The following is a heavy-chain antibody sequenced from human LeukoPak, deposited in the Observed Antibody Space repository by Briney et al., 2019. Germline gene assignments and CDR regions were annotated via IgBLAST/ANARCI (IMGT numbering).Heavy chain of an antibody. V-gene: IGHV3-7*01. D-gene: IGHD2-21*01. CDR2: IKQDGSEK. CDR1: GFTLSSYW. CDR3: ARDGAYCGGDCHHYYYYMDV. J-gene: IGHJ6*03. Sequence: RPGGSLRLSCAASGFTLSSYWMSWVRQAPGKGLEWVANIKQDGSEKYYVDSVKGRFTISRDNAKNSLYLQMNSLRAEDTAVYYCARDGAYCGGDCHHYYYYMDVWGKGTTVTVSS.